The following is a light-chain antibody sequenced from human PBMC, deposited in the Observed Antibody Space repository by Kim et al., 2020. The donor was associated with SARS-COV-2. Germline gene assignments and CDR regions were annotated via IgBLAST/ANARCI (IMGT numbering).Light chain of an antibody. CDR1: QSVSSY. Sequence: PGERATLSCRASQSVSSYLAWYQQKPGQAPRLLIYDASNRATGIPARFSGSGSGTDFTLTISSLEPEDFAVYYCQQRSNCLFGQGTRLEIK. CDR2: DAS. V-gene: IGKV3-11*01. J-gene: IGKJ5*01. CDR3: QQRSNCL.